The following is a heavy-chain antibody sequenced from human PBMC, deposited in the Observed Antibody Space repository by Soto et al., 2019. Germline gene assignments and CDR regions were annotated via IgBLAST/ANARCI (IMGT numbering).Heavy chain of an antibody. D-gene: IGHD2-2*01. CDR3: ALTQWGYCSSTSCPDSSFDV. CDR1: GFTFSSYG. V-gene: IGHV3-30*02. Sequence: PGGSLRLSCAASGFTFSSYGMHWVRQAPGKGLEWVAVIWYDGSNKYYVDSVKGRFTISRDNSKNTLYLQMNSLRSEDTAVFYCALTQWGYCSSTSCPDSSFDVWGQGTMVTVSS. CDR2: IWYDGSNK. J-gene: IGHJ3*01.